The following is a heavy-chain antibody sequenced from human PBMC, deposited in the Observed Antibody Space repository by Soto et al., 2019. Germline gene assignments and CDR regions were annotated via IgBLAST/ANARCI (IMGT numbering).Heavy chain of an antibody. J-gene: IGHJ4*02. CDR1: GFLVSSNY. D-gene: IGHD1-26*01. V-gene: IGHV3-66*01. Sequence: EVQLVESGGDWVQPGRSLRLSCAASGFLVSSNYMSWVRQAPGKGLEWVSIIYSGSNTHYADSVKGRFTISRDNSRNTLYLQMNNLRVEDTAVYYCARGFRVEGAYGAGAFFDSWGQGTLVTVSS. CDR3: ARGFRVEGAYGAGAFFDS. CDR2: IYSGSNT.